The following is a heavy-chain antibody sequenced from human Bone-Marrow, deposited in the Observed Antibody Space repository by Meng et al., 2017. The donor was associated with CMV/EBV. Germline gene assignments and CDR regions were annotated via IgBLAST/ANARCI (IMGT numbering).Heavy chain of an antibody. CDR3: ARDCYSSSSLFDY. Sequence: GGSLRLSCAASGFTFSSYSMNWVRQAPGKGLEWVSSISGSSSYIYYADSVKGRFTISRDNAKNSLYLQMNSLRAEDTAVYYCARDCYSSSSLFDYWGQGTLVTVSS. CDR1: GFTFSSYS. CDR2: ISGSSSYI. D-gene: IGHD6-6*01. J-gene: IGHJ4*02. V-gene: IGHV3-21*01.